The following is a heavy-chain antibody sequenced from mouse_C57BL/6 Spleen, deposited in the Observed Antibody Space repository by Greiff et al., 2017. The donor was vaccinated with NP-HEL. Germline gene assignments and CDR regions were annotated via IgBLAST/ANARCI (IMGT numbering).Heavy chain of an antibody. CDR2: ISSGSSTI. V-gene: IGHV5-17*01. J-gene: IGHJ1*03. CDR1: GFTFSDYG. D-gene: IGHD1-1*01. CDR3: AKDGSSLGRYFDV. Sequence: EVKLMESGGGLVKPGGSLKLSCAASGFTFSDYGMHWVRQAPEKGLEWVAYISSGSSTIYYADTVKGRFTISRDNAKNTLFLQMTSLRSEDTAMYYCAKDGSSLGRYFDVWGTGTTVTVSS.